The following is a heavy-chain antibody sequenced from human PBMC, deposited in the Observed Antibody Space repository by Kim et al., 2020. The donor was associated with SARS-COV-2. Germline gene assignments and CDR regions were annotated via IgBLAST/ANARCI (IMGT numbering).Heavy chain of an antibody. J-gene: IGHJ4*02. CDR3: ARGGGKFDS. CDR2: IHPSGTPT. Sequence: SETLSLTCSVSSDSISSYYWSWIRQTPGKGLQWIGYIHPSGTPTNYNPSLQSRVTMSIDTSKKQFSLKLTSVTAADTAVYYCARGGGKFDSWGQGTLVAVSS. CDR1: SDSISSYY. V-gene: IGHV4-4*08. D-gene: IGHD3-16*01.